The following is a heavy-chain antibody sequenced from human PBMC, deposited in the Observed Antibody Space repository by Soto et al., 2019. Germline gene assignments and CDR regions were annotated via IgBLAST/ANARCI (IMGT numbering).Heavy chain of an antibody. CDR2: IFYSGST. D-gene: IGHD1-1*01. J-gene: IGHJ1*01. Sequence: QLQLQESGPGLVKSSETLSLTCTVSGGSISSSSFYWDWIRQPPGKGLEWIGSIFYSGSTYDNPSLKSRVTISFDTSKNQFSLKWSSVTAADTALYDCARLEGQAGTFQHWGQGALVTVSS. CDR1: GGSISSSSFY. V-gene: IGHV4-39*01. CDR3: ARLEGQAGTFQH.